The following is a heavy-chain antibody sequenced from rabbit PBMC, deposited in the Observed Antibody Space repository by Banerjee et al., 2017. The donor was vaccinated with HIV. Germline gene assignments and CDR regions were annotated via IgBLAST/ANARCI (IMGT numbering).Heavy chain of an antibody. J-gene: IGHJ3*01. D-gene: IGHD1-1*01. Sequence: QEQVVESGGGLVQPGGTLTLTCTASGFSFNNNYYIWWVRQAPGKGLEWVACVYALSSGSTDYASWARGRFTISKTSSTTVTLQMTSLTVADTATYFCARDIDKNYYNDRMDLWGPGTLVTVS. CDR2: VYALSSGST. CDR1: GFSFNNNYY. CDR3: ARDIDKNYYNDRMDL. V-gene: IGHV1S45*01.